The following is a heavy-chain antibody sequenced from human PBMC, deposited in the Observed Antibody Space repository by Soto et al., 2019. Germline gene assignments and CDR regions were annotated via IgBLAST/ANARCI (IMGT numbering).Heavy chain of an antibody. CDR1: GFAFCDYT. V-gene: IGHV3-43*01. D-gene: IGHD3-16*01. Sequence: PGGSLRLSCAASGFAFCDYTMHCVRQAPGKGLEWVSLISWDGGSTYYADSVKGRFTISRDNSKNSLYLQMNSLRTEDTALYYCAKGPRLGNWGQGTLVTVS. J-gene: IGHJ4*02. CDR2: ISWDGGST. CDR3: AKGPRLGN.